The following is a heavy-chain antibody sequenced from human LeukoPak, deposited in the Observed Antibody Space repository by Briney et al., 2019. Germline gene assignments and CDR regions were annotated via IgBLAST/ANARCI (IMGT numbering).Heavy chain of an antibody. CDR2: VYYTGSS. Sequence: SETLSLTCSVSGASVTSGGFYWGWLRQPPGKGLEWIAMVYYTGSSYYNPSLKSRVTISIDTSKNQFSLNLRSVIAADTALYYCARHSGSGSLSRPFDPWGQGTLVTVSS. V-gene: IGHV4-39*01. CDR3: ARHSGSGSLSRPFDP. J-gene: IGHJ5*02. D-gene: IGHD3-10*01. CDR1: GASVTSGGFY.